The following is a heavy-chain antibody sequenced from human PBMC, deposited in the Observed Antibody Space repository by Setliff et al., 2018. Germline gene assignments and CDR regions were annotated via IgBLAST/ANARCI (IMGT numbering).Heavy chain of an antibody. J-gene: IGHJ3*02. CDR1: GYTLSRYC. V-gene: IGHV1-46*03. D-gene: IGHD3-3*01. Sequence: ASVKVSCKASGYTLSRYCMHWVRPAPGQGLEWMGIINPSGGLTKYAQKFQGRVTMTSDTSTNTVYLEVSSLRPEDTAVYFCARDRFYNSWSGTSITAPHDAFDIWGQGTMVTVSS. CDR2: INPSGGLT. CDR3: ARDRFYNSWSGTSITAPHDAFDI.